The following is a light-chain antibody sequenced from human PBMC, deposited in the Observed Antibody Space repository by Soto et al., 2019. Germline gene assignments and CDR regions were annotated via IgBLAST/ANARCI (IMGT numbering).Light chain of an antibody. CDR2: EGT. J-gene: IGLJ1*01. V-gene: IGLV2-23*01. CDR1: TSDVGGYNL. Sequence: QSVLTQPDSVSGSPGQSITISCSGTTSDVGGYNLVSWYQQHTAKAPKLLIYEGTQRPSGVSSRFSGSKSGNTASLTISGLQAEDEADYYCCSYASSSSYVFGTGTKVT. CDR3: CSYASSSSYV.